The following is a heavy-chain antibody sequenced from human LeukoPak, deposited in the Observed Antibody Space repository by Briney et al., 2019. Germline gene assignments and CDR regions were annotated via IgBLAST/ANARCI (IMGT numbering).Heavy chain of an antibody. Sequence: GGSLRLSCAAPGFTFSDYYMSWIRQAPGKGLEWVSYISSSGSTIYYADSVKGRFTTSRDNAKNSLYLQMNSLRAEDTAVYYCAREDSGYDMALDYWGQGTLVTVSS. V-gene: IGHV3-11*01. D-gene: IGHD5-12*01. CDR2: ISSSGSTI. CDR3: AREDSGYDMALDY. CDR1: GFTFSDYY. J-gene: IGHJ4*02.